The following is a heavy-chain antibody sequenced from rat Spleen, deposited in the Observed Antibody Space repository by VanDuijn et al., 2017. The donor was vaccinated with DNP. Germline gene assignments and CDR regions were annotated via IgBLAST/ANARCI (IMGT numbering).Heavy chain of an antibody. CDR3: ARQGGHFAY. J-gene: IGHJ3*01. CDR2: ISYDGSST. D-gene: IGHD4-6*01. Sequence: EVQLVESGGGLVQPGRSLRLSCAASGFTFRNYGMAWVRQAPKKGLEWVATISYDGSSTYYRDSVKGRFTISRDNAKSTLYLQMDSLRSEDTATYYCARQGGHFAYWGQGTLVTVSS. CDR1: GFTFRNYG. V-gene: IGHV5-7*01.